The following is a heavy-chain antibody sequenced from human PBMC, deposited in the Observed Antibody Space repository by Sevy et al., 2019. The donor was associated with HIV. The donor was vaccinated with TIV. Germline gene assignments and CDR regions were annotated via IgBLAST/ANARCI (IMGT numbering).Heavy chain of an antibody. CDR3: TNHYDTGGRLDYFDY. CDR2: ISASGDTT. Sequence: GGSLRLSCAASGFTFSTYAMSWVRQAPGKVLEWVSAISASGDTTYYADSVKGRFTISRDKSESTLYLQMNSLRAEDTAIYYCTNHYDTGGRLDYFDYWGQGTLVTVSS. D-gene: IGHD3-22*01. V-gene: IGHV3-23*01. CDR1: GFTFSTYA. J-gene: IGHJ4*02.